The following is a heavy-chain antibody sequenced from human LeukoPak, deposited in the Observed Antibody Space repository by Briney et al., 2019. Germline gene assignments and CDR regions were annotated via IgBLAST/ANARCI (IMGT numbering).Heavy chain of an antibody. CDR3: AKRSLYGSGNSLYYYGY. J-gene: IGHJ4*02. V-gene: IGHV3-23*01. Sequence: PGGSLRLSCAASGFTFSSYAMSWVRQAPGKGLEWVSAISGSGGSTYYADSVKGRFTISRDNSKNTLYLQMNSLRAEDTAVYYCAKRSLYGSGNSLYYYGYWGQGTLVTVSS. D-gene: IGHD3-10*01. CDR2: ISGSGGST. CDR1: GFTFSSYA.